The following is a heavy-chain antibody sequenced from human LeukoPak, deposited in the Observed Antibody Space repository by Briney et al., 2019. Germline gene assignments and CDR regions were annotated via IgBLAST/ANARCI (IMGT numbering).Heavy chain of an antibody. CDR3: TTDYYGSGSYYNVYNWFDP. J-gene: IGHJ5*02. D-gene: IGHD3-10*01. CDR1: GFTFSNSA. CDR2: INSNGGST. Sequence: GGSLRLSCAASGFTFSNSAMHWVRQAPGKGLEYVSAINSNGGSTYYANSVKGRFTISRDNSKNTLYLQMNSLKTEDTAVYYCTTDYYGSGSYYNVYNWFDPWGQGTLVTVSS. V-gene: IGHV3-64*01.